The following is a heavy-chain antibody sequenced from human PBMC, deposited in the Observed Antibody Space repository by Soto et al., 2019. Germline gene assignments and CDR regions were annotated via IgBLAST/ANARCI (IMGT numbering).Heavy chain of an antibody. D-gene: IGHD6-6*01. CDR3: AKADGIVARPFDY. CDR1: GFTFDDYA. CDR2: ITWNSDNI. Sequence: PGGSLRLSCAASGFTFDDYAMHWVRAAPGKGLEWVSSITWNSDNIVYADSVRGRFTISRDNAKNSLYLQMNSLRVEDTALYYCAKADGIVARPFDYWGQGTLVTVSS. J-gene: IGHJ4*02. V-gene: IGHV3-9*01.